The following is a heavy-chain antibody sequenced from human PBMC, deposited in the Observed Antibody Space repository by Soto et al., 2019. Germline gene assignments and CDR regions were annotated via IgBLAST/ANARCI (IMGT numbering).Heavy chain of an antibody. Sequence: QVKLVQSETEVKKPGASIKVSCKASGYSFATSGMTWVRQAPGQGLEWMGWISVYNGNTNYDQKLQDRVTMTTDTSTNTAYLEVRNLRYDDTAVYYCARAGQYYDASGYADWGQGTLVTVSS. CDR1: GYSFATSG. CDR2: ISVYNGNT. V-gene: IGHV1-18*01. D-gene: IGHD3-22*01. J-gene: IGHJ4*02. CDR3: ARAGQYYDASGYAD.